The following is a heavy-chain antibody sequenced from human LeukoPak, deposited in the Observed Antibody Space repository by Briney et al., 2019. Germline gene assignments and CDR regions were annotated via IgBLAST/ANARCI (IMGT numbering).Heavy chain of an antibody. D-gene: IGHD3-10*01. CDR2: IRYDGSNK. Sequence: GGSLRLSCAASGFTFSSYGMHWVRQAPGKGLEWVAVIRYDGSNKYYADSVKGRFTISRDNSKNTLYLQMNSLRAEDTAVYYCARGRYYYGSGSYYTGEYYFDYWGQGTLVTVSS. CDR1: GFTFSSYG. V-gene: IGHV3-33*01. CDR3: ARGRYYYGSGSYYTGEYYFDY. J-gene: IGHJ4*02.